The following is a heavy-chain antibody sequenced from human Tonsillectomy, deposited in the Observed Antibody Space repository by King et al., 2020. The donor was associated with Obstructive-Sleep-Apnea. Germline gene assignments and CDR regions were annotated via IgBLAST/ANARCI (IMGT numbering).Heavy chain of an antibody. J-gene: IGHJ2*01. V-gene: IGHV7-4-1*02. CDR2: IKTNTWNP. D-gene: IGHD4-17*01. CDR3: ARLTTMTPDWYFDL. Sequence: VQLVQSGSELKKPVASVKVSCEADGYTFTNNVMNWVRQAPGQGLEGMGWIKTNTWNPTYVQGFTGRFVFSLDTSVSTAYLQISSLKAEDTAVYYCARLTTMTPDWYFDLWGRGTLVTVSS. CDR1: GYTFTNNV.